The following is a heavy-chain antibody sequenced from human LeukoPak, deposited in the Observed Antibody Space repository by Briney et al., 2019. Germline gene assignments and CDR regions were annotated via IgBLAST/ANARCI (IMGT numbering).Heavy chain of an antibody. J-gene: IGHJ4*02. CDR1: GYTFTGYY. CDR2: INPNSGGT. CDR3: AREGGHIVVVTAIQFDY. D-gene: IGHD2-21*02. Sequence: ASVKVSCKASGYTFTGYYMHWVRQAPGQGLEWMGWINPNSGGTNYAQKFQGRVTMTRDTSISTAYMELSRLRPDDTAVYYCAREGGHIVVVTAIQFDYWGQGTLVTVSS. V-gene: IGHV1-2*02.